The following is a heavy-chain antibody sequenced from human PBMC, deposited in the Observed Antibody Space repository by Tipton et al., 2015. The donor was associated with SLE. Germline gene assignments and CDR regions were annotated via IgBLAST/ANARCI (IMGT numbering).Heavy chain of an antibody. J-gene: IGHJ6*02. D-gene: IGHD3-3*01. CDR1: GGSISSYY. CDR2: IYYSGST. CDR3: ARQGGEWLFYYYGMDV. V-gene: IGHV4-59*08. Sequence: LRLSCTVSGGSISSYYWSWIRQPPGKGLEWTGYIYYSGSTNYNPSLKSRVTISVDTSKNQFSLKLSSVTAADTAVYYCARQGGEWLFYYYGMDVWGQGTTVTVSS.